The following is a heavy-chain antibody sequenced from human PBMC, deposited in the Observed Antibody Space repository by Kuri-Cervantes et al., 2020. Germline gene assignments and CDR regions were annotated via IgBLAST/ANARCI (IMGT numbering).Heavy chain of an antibody. Sequence: GSLRLSCAVSGGSISSSNWWSWVRQPPGKGLEWIGEIYHSGSTNYNPSLKSRATISVDKSKNQFSLRLSSVTAADTAVYYCARPTTNTYGYLSFDYWGQGTLVTVSS. CDR2: IYHSGST. CDR1: GGSISSSNW. V-gene: IGHV4-4*02. CDR3: ARPTTNTYGYLSFDY. D-gene: IGHD5-18*01. J-gene: IGHJ4*02.